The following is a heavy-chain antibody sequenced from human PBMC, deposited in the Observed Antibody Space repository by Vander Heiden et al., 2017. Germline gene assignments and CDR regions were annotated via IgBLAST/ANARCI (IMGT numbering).Heavy chain of an antibody. J-gene: IGHJ6*02. CDR2: ISYDGSNK. CDR3: ARGGYYYYYGMDV. Sequence: QVHPVASGGGVVPPARSLRLSCAASGFTFSSYAMHWVRQAPGKGLEWVAVISYDGSNKYYADAVKGRFTISRDNSKNTLYLQMNSLRAEDTAVYYCARGGYYYYYGMDVWGQGTTVTVSS. D-gene: IGHD3-16*01. V-gene: IGHV3-30-3*01. CDR1: GFTFSSYA.